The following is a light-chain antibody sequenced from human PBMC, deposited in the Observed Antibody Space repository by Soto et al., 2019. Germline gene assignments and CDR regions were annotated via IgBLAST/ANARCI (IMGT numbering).Light chain of an antibody. V-gene: IGKV3-15*01. Sequence: EIVLTQSPGTLSLSPGERATLSCRASQSVSNNYLAWYQQKPGQAPRLLIYGASTRATGIPARFSGSGSGTVFTLTISSLQSADFAVYYCQQYNNWPFITFGQGTKVDIK. CDR2: GAS. CDR1: QSVSNN. CDR3: QQYNNWPFIT. J-gene: IGKJ1*01.